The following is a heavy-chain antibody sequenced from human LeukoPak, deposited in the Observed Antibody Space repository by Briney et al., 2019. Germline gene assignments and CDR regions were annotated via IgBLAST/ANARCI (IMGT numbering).Heavy chain of an antibody. CDR2: INPNSGGT. CDR3: ARALGYSGYDYFSF. CDR1: GYTLTELS. D-gene: IGHD5-12*01. Sequence: GASVKVSCKVSGYTLTELSMHWVRQAPGQGLEWMGWINPNSGGTNYAQKFQGRVTMARDTSISTAYMELSRLRSDDTAVYYCARALGYSGYDYFSFWGQGTLVTVSS. J-gene: IGHJ4*02. V-gene: IGHV1-2*02.